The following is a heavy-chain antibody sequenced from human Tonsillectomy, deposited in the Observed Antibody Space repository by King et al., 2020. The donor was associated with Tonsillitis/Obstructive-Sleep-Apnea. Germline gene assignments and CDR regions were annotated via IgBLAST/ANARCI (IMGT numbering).Heavy chain of an antibody. CDR3: ARVVVPAATKTPRYYYYMDV. V-gene: IGHV3-53*01. J-gene: IGHJ6*03. D-gene: IGHD2-2*01. CDR2: IYSGGST. Sequence: LVQSGGGLIQPGGSLRLSCAASGFTVSSNYMSWVRQAPGKGLEWVSVIYSGGSTYYADSVKGRFTISRDNSKNTLYLQMNSLRAEDTAVYYCARVVVPAATKTPRYYYYMDVWGKGTTVTVSS. CDR1: GFTVSSNY.